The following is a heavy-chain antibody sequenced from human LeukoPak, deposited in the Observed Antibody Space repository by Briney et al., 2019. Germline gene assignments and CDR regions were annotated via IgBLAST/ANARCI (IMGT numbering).Heavy chain of an antibody. CDR3: ARARGEVGIDY. J-gene: IGHJ4*02. CDR2: IYYTGNT. Sequence: SETLSLTCTVSDGSISSHYWGWIRQPPGMGLEWIATIYYTGNTYYNPSLKSRVTILEDTSKNQFSLKLISVTAADTAVYYCARARGEVGIDYWGQGTRVTVSS. CDR1: DGSISSHY. V-gene: IGHV4-39*07. D-gene: IGHD3-10*01.